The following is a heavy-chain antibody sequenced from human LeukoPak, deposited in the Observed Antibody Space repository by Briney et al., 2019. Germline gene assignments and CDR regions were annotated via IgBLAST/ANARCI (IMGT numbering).Heavy chain of an antibody. V-gene: IGHV3-30-3*01. CDR2: ISYDGSNK. Sequence: GGSLRLSCAAPGFTFSSYAMHWVRQAPGKGLEWVAVISYDGSNKYYADSVKGRFTISRDISTDTLWLQMDSLRTEDTAVYYCAKGPLRGTAAAIDYWGQGTLVTVSS. J-gene: IGHJ4*02. CDR1: GFTFSSYA. CDR3: AKGPLRGTAAAIDY. D-gene: IGHD2-2*01.